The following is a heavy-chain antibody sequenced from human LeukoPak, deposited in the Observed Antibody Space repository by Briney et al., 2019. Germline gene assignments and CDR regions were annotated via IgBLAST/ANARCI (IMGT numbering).Heavy chain of an antibody. J-gene: IGHJ4*02. CDR1: GGSITNYY. CDR3: ARGSDTAMVLTYYFDY. Sequence: SETLSLTCTVSGGSITNYYWSWIRQPPGKGLEWIGEINHSGSTNYNPSLKSRVTISVDTSKNQFSLKLSSVTAADTAVYYCARGSDTAMVLTYYFDYWGQGTLVTVSS. D-gene: IGHD5-18*01. V-gene: IGHV4-34*01. CDR2: INHSGST.